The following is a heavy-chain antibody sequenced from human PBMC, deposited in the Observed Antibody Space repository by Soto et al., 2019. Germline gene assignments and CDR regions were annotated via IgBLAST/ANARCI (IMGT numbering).Heavy chain of an antibody. Sequence: XETLSLTCRVSDGSMNSDSSYWGWIRQPPGKGLGWIGVINHSGSTYHNLSLKGRVTMSVDASRNQFSLKLTSMTAADTAVYYCARLGGYVSVGYYYLWDSWGQGTLVTVSS. D-gene: IGHD3-22*01. CDR3: ARLGGYVSVGYYYLWDS. J-gene: IGHJ4*02. CDR2: INHSGST. CDR1: DGSMNSDSSY. V-gene: IGHV4-39*01.